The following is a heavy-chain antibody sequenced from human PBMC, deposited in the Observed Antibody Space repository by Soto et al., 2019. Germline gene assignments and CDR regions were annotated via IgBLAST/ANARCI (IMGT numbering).Heavy chain of an antibody. CDR2: IIPIFGTA. CDR1: GYTFTSYY. Sequence: SVKVSCKASGYTFTSYYMHWVRQAPGQGLEWMGGIIPIFGTANYAQKFQGRVTITADESTSTAYMELSSLRSEDTAVYYCARGPDYGGNAWAFDIWGQGTMVTVSS. V-gene: IGHV1-69*13. CDR3: ARGPDYGGNAWAFDI. J-gene: IGHJ3*02. D-gene: IGHD4-17*01.